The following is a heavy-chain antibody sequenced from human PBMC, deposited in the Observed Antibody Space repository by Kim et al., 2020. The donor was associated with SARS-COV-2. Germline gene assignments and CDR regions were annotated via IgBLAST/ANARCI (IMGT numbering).Heavy chain of an antibody. J-gene: IGHJ3*02. Sequence: PSLNGRVTISVDTSKNQFSLKLSSVTAADTAVYYCARAVITMIVVVGAFDIWGQGTMVTVSS. V-gene: IGHV4-31*02. CDR3: ARAVITMIVVVGAFDI. D-gene: IGHD3-22*01.